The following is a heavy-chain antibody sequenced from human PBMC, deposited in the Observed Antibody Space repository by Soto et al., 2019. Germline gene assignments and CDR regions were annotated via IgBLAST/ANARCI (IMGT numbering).Heavy chain of an antibody. D-gene: IGHD3-3*01. CDR1: GGSISSYY. CDR2: IYYSGST. Sequence: SVPLSVTRTVSGGSISSYYWSWIRQPPGKGLEWIGYIYYSGSTNYNPSLKSRVTISVDTSKNQFSLKLSSVTAADTAVYYCARVSLAGYDFWSGYYPPYYYYYYMDVWGKGTTVTVSS. J-gene: IGHJ6*03. V-gene: IGHV4-59*01. CDR3: ARVSLAGYDFWSGYYPPYYYYYYMDV.